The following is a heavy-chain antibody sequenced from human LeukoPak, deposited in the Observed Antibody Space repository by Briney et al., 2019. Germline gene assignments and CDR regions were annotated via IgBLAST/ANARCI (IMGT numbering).Heavy chain of an antibody. CDR2: IYYSGSP. J-gene: IGHJ6*02. CDR1: GGSISSNNYY. D-gene: IGHD2-15*01. CDR3: ARETVDYYYYYGMDV. V-gene: IGHV4-39*07. Sequence: SETLSLTCTVSGGSISSNNYYWGWIRQPPRKGLEWIGSIYYSGSPYYNPSLKSRVTISVDTSKNQFSLKLSSVTAADTAVYYCARETVDYYYYYGMDVWGQGTTVTVSS.